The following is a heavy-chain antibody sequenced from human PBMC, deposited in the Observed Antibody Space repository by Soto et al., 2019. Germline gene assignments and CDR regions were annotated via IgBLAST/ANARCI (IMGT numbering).Heavy chain of an antibody. CDR2: ISAYNGNT. D-gene: IGHD3-10*01. V-gene: IGHV1-18*01. CDR3: ASDDQPPDYYGSGSPALDY. J-gene: IGHJ4*02. Sequence: QVQLVQSGAEVKKPGASVKVSCKASGYTFTSYGISWVRQAPGQGLEWMGWISAYNGNTNYAQKLQGRVTMTTDTSTNTDYMELRRLRSDDTAVYYCASDDQPPDYYGSGSPALDYWGQGTLVTVSS. CDR1: GYTFTSYG.